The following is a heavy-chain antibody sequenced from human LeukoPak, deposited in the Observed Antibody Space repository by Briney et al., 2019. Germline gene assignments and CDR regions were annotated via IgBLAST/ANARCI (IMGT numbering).Heavy chain of an antibody. CDR3: ARGAKWAYYFDY. Sequence: PGGSLRLSCAASAFTFNTYWMHWVRQVPGRGLEWVSRINGDESSTNYADTVKGRFTISRDNAKHTLYLHMNSLTAEDTAVYYCARGAKWAYYFDYWGQGTLVTVSS. J-gene: IGHJ4*02. V-gene: IGHV3-74*01. CDR2: INGDESST. D-gene: IGHD1-26*01. CDR1: AFTFNTYW.